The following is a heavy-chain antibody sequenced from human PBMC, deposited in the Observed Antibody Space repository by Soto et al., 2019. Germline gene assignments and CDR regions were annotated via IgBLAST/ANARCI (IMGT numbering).Heavy chain of an antibody. CDR1: GHSFTAYY. CDR2: INPNSGGT. J-gene: IGHJ6*02. Sequence: QVQLVQSGAEVKKPGASVKVSCKASGHSFTAYYMHWVRQAPGQGLEWMGWINPNSGGTKYAQKFQGRVTMTRDTSSRTVYMELSGLRSDDTAVYFCARARIRFLDWIPENYYYGMDVWGQGTTVTVSS. D-gene: IGHD3-3*01. CDR3: ARARIRFLDWIPENYYYGMDV. V-gene: IGHV1-2*02.